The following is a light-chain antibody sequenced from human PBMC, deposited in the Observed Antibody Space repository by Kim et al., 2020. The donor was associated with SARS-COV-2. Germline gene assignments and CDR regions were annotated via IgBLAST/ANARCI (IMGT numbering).Light chain of an antibody. V-gene: IGKV1-17*01. Sequence: ASVGDRVTITCQASQDIKNDLGWYQQNPGRAPKRLIYGASSLQSGVPSRFSGSGSGTEFTLTISSLQPEDFATYFCLQHNSYPITFGQGTRLEIK. CDR2: GAS. CDR1: QDIKND. J-gene: IGKJ5*01. CDR3: LQHNSYPIT.